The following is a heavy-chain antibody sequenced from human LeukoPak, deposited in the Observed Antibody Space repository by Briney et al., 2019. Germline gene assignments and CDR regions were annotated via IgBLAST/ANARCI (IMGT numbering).Heavy chain of an antibody. CDR1: GGSISSSSYY. Sequence: SETLSLTCTVSGGSISSSSYYWGWIRQPPGKGLEWIGSIYYSGSTYYNPSLKSRVTISVDTSKNQFSLKLSSVTAADTAVYYCARGANYDSSGNNWFDPWGQGTLVTVSS. CDR3: ARGANYDSSGNNWFDP. J-gene: IGHJ5*02. V-gene: IGHV4-39*07. CDR2: IYYSGST. D-gene: IGHD3-22*01.